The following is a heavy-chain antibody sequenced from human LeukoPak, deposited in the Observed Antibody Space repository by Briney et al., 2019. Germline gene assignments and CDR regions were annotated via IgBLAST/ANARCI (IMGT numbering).Heavy chain of an antibody. CDR1: GFIFGSYW. Sequence: GGSLRLSCTGSGFIFGSYWMSWVRQAAGEWLEWRANIKQDRSEKYNMAPPKGRFTISRYNAKSSLYLQMSSLRAEDTAVYYCARHLRFAGVDYWGQGALGTVSS. CDR3: ARHLRFAGVDY. V-gene: IGHV3-7*01. J-gene: IGHJ4*02. D-gene: IGHD3-3*01. CDR2: IKQDRSEK.